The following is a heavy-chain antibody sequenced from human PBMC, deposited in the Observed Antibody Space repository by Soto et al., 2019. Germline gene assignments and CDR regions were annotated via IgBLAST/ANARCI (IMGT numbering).Heavy chain of an antibody. V-gene: IGHV4-59*01. CDR2: IYYGGST. CDR3: ARAVGVGAFDAFDI. J-gene: IGHJ3*02. D-gene: IGHD1-26*01. Sequence: SETLSLTCTVSGDSISSYYWSWIRQPPGKGLEWIGYIYYGGSTNYNPSLKSRVTISVDTSKNQFSLKLSSVTAADTAVYYCARAVGVGAFDAFDIWGQGTMVTVSS. CDR1: GDSISSYY.